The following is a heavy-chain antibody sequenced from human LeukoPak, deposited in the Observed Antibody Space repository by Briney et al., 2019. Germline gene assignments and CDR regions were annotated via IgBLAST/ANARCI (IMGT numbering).Heavy chain of an antibody. V-gene: IGHV4-4*07. CDR1: GGSIRRHY. D-gene: IGHD2-15*01. Sequence: SETLSLTCTVSGGSIRRHYWSWIRQSAGRGLEWMGRIYKSGSNSENTNYNPSLESRVTVAADTSNNQFSLTLSSVTAADTAVYYCARASLSIGGYSSFDYWGQGVLVTVSS. CDR3: ARASLSIGGYSSFDY. J-gene: IGHJ4*02. CDR2: IYKSGSNSENT.